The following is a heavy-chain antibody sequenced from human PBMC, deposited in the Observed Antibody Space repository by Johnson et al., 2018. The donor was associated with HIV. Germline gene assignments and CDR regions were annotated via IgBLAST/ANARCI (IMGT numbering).Heavy chain of an antibody. D-gene: IGHD3-10*01. CDR2: IWYDGSNK. V-gene: IGHV3-33*01. CDR1: GFTFSSYG. J-gene: IGHJ3*01. CDR3: ARSMRGAFDV. Sequence: QMQLVESGGGVVQPGRSLRLSCAASGFTFSSYGMHWVRQAPGKGLEWVAVIWYDGSNKNYADSVKGRFTISRENAKNTLYLQMNSLRAEDTAVYYCARSMRGAFDVWGQGTMVTVSS.